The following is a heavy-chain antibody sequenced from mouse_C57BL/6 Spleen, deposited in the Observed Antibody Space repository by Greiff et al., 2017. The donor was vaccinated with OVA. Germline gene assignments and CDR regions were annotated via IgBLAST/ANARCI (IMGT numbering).Heavy chain of an antibody. CDR2: INPNYGTT. Sequence: VQLKESGPELVKPGASVKISCKASGYSFTDYNMNWVKQSNGKSLEWIGVINPNYGTTSYNQKFKGKATLTVDQSSSTAYMQLNSLTSEDSAVYYCARKEIYYGYDGFAYWGQGTLVTVSA. V-gene: IGHV1-39*01. CDR3: ARKEIYYGYDGFAY. CDR1: GYSFTDYN. D-gene: IGHD2-2*01. J-gene: IGHJ3*01.